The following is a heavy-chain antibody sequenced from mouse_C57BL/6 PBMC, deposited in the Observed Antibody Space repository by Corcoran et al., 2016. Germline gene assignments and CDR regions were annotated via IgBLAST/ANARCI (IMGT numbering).Heavy chain of an antibody. V-gene: IGHV1-75*01. J-gene: IGHJ2*01. D-gene: IGHD1-3*01. CDR1: DYTFTDYY. CDR3: ATGAKWGFDY. CDR2: IFPGSGST. Sequence: HVQLQLSGPDLVKPGSSVKISCTASDYTFTDYYLIWVNQRPGQGLEWIGWIFPGSGSTYYNEKLKGKATLTVDKSSSTAYMLLGSLTSEDSAVYFCATGAKWGFDYWGQGTTLTVSS.